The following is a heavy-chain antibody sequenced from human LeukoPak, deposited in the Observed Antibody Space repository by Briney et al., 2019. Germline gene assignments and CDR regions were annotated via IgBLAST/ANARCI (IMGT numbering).Heavy chain of an antibody. CDR2: ISGSGGST. V-gene: IGHV3-23*01. D-gene: IGHD3-10*01. CDR1: GSTFSSYA. CDR3: AKSIWVAATSSWFSLDY. J-gene: IGHJ4*02. Sequence: GGSLRLSCAASGSTFSSYAMSWVRQAPGKGLEWVSAISGSGGSTCYADSAKGRFTISRDNSKNTLYLQMNSLRPEDTAVYYCAKSIWVAATSSWFSLDYWGQGTLVTVSS.